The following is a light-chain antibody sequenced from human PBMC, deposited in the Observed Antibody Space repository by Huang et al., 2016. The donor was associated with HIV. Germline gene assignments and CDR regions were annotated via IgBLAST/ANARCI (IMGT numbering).Light chain of an antibody. CDR1: QSISNY. Sequence: DIQMTQSPSSLSASVGDRVTITCLASQSISNYLNWYQQKPGKAPKLLIYAASSLQSRVPSRCSGSGCGTDFTLNISSLQPEYFATYFCQQSYNTPTFGQGTRLEIK. CDR2: AAS. V-gene: IGKV1-39*01. CDR3: QQSYNTPT. J-gene: IGKJ2*01.